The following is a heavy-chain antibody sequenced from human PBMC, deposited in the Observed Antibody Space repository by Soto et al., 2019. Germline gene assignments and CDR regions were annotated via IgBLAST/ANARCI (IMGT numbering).Heavy chain of an antibody. CDR1: GFSLSTSGLG. CDR2: IYWNDDK. J-gene: IGHJ4*02. CDR3: AHRPSGWYLFDY. V-gene: IGHV2-5*01. D-gene: IGHD6-19*01. Sequence: SGPTLVNPTQTLTLTCTFSGFSLSTSGLGVGWIRQPPGKALEWLALIYWNDDKRYSPSLKARLTITKDTSKNQVVLTMTNMDPVDTATYYCAHRPSGWYLFDYWGQGTLVTVSS.